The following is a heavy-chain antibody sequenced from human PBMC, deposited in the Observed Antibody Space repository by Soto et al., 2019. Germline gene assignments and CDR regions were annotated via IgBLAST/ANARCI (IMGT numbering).Heavy chain of an antibody. D-gene: IGHD2-21*02. CDR3: ARRGDTHIDY. J-gene: IGHJ4*02. V-gene: IGHV4-39*01. Sequence: SETLSLTCTVSGGSISSSSYYWGWIRQPPGKGLEWIGGIYYSGSTYYNPSLKSRVTISVDTSKNQFSLKLSSVTAADTAVYYCARRGDTHIDYWGQGTLVTVSS. CDR2: IYYSGST. CDR1: GGSISSSSYY.